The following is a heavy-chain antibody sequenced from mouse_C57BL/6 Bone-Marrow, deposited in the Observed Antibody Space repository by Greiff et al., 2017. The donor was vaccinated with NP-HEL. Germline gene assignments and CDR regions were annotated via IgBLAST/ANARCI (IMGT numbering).Heavy chain of an antibody. CDR3: ARDPLYDYGSSPSAMDY. Sequence: EVMLVESGGDLVKPGGSLKLSCAASGFTFSSYGMSWVRQTPDKRLEWVATISSGGSYTYYPDSVKGRFTISRDNAYNTLYLQLSSLKSEDTAMYYCARDPLYDYGSSPSAMDYWGQGTSVTVSS. D-gene: IGHD1-1*01. V-gene: IGHV5-6*01. CDR2: ISSGGSYT. J-gene: IGHJ4*01. CDR1: GFTFSSYG.